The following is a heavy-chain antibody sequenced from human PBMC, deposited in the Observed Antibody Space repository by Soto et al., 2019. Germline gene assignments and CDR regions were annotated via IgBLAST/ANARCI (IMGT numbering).Heavy chain of an antibody. Sequence: QVQLVESGGGVVQPGRSLRLSCAASGFTFSDYSVHWVRQAPGKGLDWVAIISKDGSNKYYADSVQGRFTVSRDNSKNTVYLQMDSLRVEDMAVYYCARDRGDPVSLGRGVKFRGAWYFDLWVRGPLVTVSS. D-gene: IGHD3-10*01. CDR1: GFTFSDYS. V-gene: IGHV3-30-3*01. J-gene: IGHJ2*01. CDR2: ISKDGSNK. CDR3: ARDRGDPVSLGRGVKFRGAWYFDL.